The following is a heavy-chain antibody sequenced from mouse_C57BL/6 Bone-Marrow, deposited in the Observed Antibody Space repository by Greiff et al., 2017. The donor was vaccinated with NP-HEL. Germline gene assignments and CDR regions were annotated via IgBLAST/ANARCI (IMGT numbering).Heavy chain of an antibody. CDR2: IDPNSGGT. V-gene: IGHV1-72*01. CDR1: GYTFTSYW. J-gene: IGHJ4*01. D-gene: IGHD2-4*01. Sequence: QVQLKQPGAELVKPGASVKLSCKASGYTFTSYWMHWVKQRPGRGLEWVGRIDPNSGGTKYNEKFKSKATLTVDKPSSTAYMQLSSLTSEDSAVYYCARWGIRLRHYAMDYWGQGTSVTVSS. CDR3: ARWGIRLRHYAMDY.